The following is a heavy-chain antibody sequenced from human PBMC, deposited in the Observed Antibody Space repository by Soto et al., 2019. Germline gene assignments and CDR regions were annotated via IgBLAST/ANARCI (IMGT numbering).Heavy chain of an antibody. CDR1: GGSISSYY. V-gene: IGHV4-59*01. J-gene: IGHJ5*02. CDR2: IYYSGST. D-gene: IGHD2-2*01. Sequence: SETLSLTCTVSGGSISSYYWSWIRQPPGKGLEWIGYIYYSGSTNYNPSLKSRVTISVDTSKNQFSLKLSSVTVADTAVYYCARGVVPAARNWFDPWGQGTMVTVYS. CDR3: ARGVVPAARNWFDP.